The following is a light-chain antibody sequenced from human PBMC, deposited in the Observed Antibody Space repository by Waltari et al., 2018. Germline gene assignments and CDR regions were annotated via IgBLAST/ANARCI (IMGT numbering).Light chain of an antibody. CDR3: QKYNSAPWT. CDR2: AAS. Sequence: DIQMTQSPSSLSASVGDRVTIPCRASQGISHYLAWYQQKPGKVPKLLIYAASTLQSGVPSRFSGSGSGTDFTLTISSLQPEDVATYYCQKYNSAPWTVGQGTKVEIK. CDR1: QGISHY. V-gene: IGKV1-27*01. J-gene: IGKJ1*01.